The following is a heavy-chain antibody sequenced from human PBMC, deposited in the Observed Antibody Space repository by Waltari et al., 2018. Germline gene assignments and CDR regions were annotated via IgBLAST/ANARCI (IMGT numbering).Heavy chain of an antibody. CDR3: AGEVAVNAFDI. Sequence: EVRLVESGGGLVQPGGSLRLSCEAAGFTFRNCWMNWVRQAPGKGLEWVANMKQDGSEIYYVDSVKGRFTISRDNAKNSLFLQMNSLRAEDTAVYYCAGEVAVNAFDIWGPGTVVTVSA. CDR2: MKQDGSEI. D-gene: IGHD2-15*01. J-gene: IGHJ3*02. V-gene: IGHV3-7*01. CDR1: GFTFRNCW.